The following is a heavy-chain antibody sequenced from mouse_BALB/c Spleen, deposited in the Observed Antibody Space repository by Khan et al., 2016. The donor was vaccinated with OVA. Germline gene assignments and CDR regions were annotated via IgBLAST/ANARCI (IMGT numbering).Heavy chain of an antibody. CDR1: GYTFTTAG. CDR2: INTHSGVP. V-gene: IGHV9-4*02. CDR3: ARGGAAYDRNDGGAMEY. J-gene: IGHJ4*01. D-gene: IGHD2-12*01. Sequence: QIQLVQSGPELKKPGETVRISCTASGYTFTTAGIQWVQKMPGKGLKWIGWINTHSGVPKYAEDFKGRFAFSLEISVNTAYLQITNLKTEDTATDFCARGGAAYDRNDGGAMEYWGQGTSVTVSS.